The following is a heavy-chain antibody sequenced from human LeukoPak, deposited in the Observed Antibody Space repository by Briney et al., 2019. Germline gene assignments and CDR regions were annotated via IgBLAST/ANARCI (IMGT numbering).Heavy chain of an antibody. CDR1: GFSFSSYA. CDR2: ISSSSSYI. CDR3: ARDIRSRIAAAEYYGMDV. V-gene: IGHV3-21*01. J-gene: IGHJ6*02. Sequence: GGSLRLSCAASGFSFSSYAMSWVRQAPGKGLEWVSSISSSSSYIYYADSVKGRFTISRDNAKNSLYLQMNSLRAEDTAVYYCARDIRSRIAAAEYYGMDVWGQGTTVTVSS. D-gene: IGHD6-13*01.